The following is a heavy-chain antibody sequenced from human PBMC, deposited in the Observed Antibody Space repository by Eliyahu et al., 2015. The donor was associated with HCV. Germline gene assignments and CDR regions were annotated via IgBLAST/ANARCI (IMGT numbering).Heavy chain of an antibody. CDR1: GXSXSSXX. Sequence: QVQLQESGPGLVKPSETLSLTCTVSGXSXSSXXWSWIRQPPGKGLEWXGYIYYSGSTNYNPSLKSRVTISVDTSKNQFSLKLSSVTAADTAVYYCARHPDYYGSGNWFDPWGQGTLVTVSS. D-gene: IGHD3-10*01. CDR2: IYYSGST. CDR3: ARHPDYYGSGNWFDP. V-gene: IGHV4-59*08. J-gene: IGHJ5*02.